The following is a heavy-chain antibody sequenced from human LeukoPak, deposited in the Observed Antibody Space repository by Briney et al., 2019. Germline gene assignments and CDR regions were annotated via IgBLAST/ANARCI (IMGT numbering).Heavy chain of an antibody. D-gene: IGHD6-19*01. CDR3: ARESIAVAGAPFDY. Sequence: GGSLRLSCAASGFTFSSYEMNWVRQAPGKGLEWVSYISSGSTTYDADSVKGRFTISRDNAKNSLYLQMNSLRAEDTAVYYCARESIAVAGAPFDYWGQGTLVTVSS. CDR2: ISSGSTT. V-gene: IGHV3-48*03. CDR1: GFTFSSYE. J-gene: IGHJ4*02.